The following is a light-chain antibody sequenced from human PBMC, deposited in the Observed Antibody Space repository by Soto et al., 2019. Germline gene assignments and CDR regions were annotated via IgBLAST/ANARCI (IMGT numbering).Light chain of an antibody. CDR1: SSNIGAGYD. CDR2: DNN. Sequence: QSVLTQPPSGSGAPGQRVTISCTGSSSNIGAGYDVHWYQQLPGTAPKLLIYDNNNRPSGVPDRFSGSKSGTSASLAITGLQAEDEADYYCQSYDSSLSGSRVFGTGTKLTVL. J-gene: IGLJ1*01. V-gene: IGLV1-40*01. CDR3: QSYDSSLSGSRV.